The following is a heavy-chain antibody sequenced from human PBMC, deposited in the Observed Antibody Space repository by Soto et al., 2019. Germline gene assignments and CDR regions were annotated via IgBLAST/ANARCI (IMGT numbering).Heavy chain of an antibody. Sequence: DSVKVSCKASGYTFTSYDINWVRQATGQGLEWMGWMNPNSGNTGYAQKFQGRVTMTRNTSISTAYMELSSLRSEDTAVYYCASGKAYYYGMDVWGQGTTVTVSS. CDR2: MNPNSGNT. J-gene: IGHJ6*02. V-gene: IGHV1-8*01. CDR3: ASGKAYYYGMDV. CDR1: GYTFTSYD.